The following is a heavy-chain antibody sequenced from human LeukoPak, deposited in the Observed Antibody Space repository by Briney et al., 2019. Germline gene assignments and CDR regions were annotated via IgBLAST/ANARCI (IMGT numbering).Heavy chain of an antibody. CDR3: ATWTGLVPG. CDR2: ISNSGSTV. J-gene: IGHJ4*02. CDR1: GFTFSRYS. V-gene: IGHV3-48*04. D-gene: IGHD6-19*01. Sequence: GGSLRLSCEASGFTFSRYSVNWVRQAPGKGLEWVSYISNSGSTVDYADSVKGRFTISRDNGKNSLYLQMNSLRAEDTAVYYCATWTGLVPGWGQGTLVTVSS.